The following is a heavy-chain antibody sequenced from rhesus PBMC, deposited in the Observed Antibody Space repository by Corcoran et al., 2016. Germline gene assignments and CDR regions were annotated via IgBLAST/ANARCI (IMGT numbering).Heavy chain of an antibody. CDR2: INRGGGST. J-gene: IGHJ4*01. V-gene: IGHV3S5*01. Sequence: EVQLVETGGGLVQPGGSLKLSCAASGFTFSSYGMSWVRQATGKGLEWVSAINRGGGSTYYAKSVKDRLTIYRENSKNPLSMQMNSLRAEDTAVYYCAKGGKGYSNYGYLDYWGQGVLVTVSS. D-gene: IGHD4-23*01. CDR3: AKGGKGYSNYGYLDY. CDR1: GFTFSSYG.